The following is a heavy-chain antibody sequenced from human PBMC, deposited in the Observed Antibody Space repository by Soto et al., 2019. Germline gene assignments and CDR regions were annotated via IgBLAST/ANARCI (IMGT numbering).Heavy chain of an antibody. CDR1: EFSFNTFS. CDR3: ARDRESLSY. CDR2: IISSDYI. V-gene: IGHV3-21*01. Sequence: GGSLRLSCVASEFSFNTFSMNWVRQAPGKGLEWVSSIISSDYIYYADSVKGRFTISRDNAKNSVYLQMDSLRAEDTAVYYCARDRESLSYWGQGTLVTVSS. J-gene: IGHJ4*02.